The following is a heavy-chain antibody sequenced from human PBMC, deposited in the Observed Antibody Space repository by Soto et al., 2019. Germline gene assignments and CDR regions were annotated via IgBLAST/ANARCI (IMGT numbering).Heavy chain of an antibody. CDR2: IYYSGST. CDR1: GGSISSGGYY. V-gene: IGHV4-31*03. D-gene: IGHD3-10*01. CDR3: ARGTRYYGSGSYAFDY. J-gene: IGHJ4*02. Sequence: QVQLQESGPGLVKPSQTLSLTCTVSGGSISSGGYYWSWIRQHPGKGLEWIGYIYYSGSTYYNPSLTSRVTISVDTPKNQFSLKLSSVTAADTAVYYCARGTRYYGSGSYAFDYWGQGTLVTVSS.